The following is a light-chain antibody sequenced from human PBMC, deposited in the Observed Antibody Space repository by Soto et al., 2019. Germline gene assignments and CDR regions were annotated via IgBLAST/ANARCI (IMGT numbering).Light chain of an antibody. CDR3: QQYNKWPLT. J-gene: IGKJ4*01. Sequence: EIVMTQSPVTLSVSPGERVTLSCRASQSVSSNLAWYQQKPSQAPRLLISGASTRATGIPARFSGSGSGTEFTLTISSLQSEDFAVYYCQQYNKWPLTFGGGTKVEIK. CDR2: GAS. V-gene: IGKV3-15*01. CDR1: QSVSSN.